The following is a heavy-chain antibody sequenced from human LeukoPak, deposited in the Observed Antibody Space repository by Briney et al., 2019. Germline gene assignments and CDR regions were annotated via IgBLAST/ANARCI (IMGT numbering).Heavy chain of an antibody. CDR2: IYYSGST. J-gene: IGHJ4*02. Sequence: SETLSLTCTVSGGSISSYYWSWIRQPPGKGLEWIGYIYYSGSTNYNPSLKSRVTISVDTSKNQFSLKLSSVTAADTAVYYCARHGLLATTPFDYWGQGTLVTVSS. D-gene: IGHD5-24*01. CDR1: GGSISSYY. V-gene: IGHV4-59*08. CDR3: ARHGLLATTPFDY.